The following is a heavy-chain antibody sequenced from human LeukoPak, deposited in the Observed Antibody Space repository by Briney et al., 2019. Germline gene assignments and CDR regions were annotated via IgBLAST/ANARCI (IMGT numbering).Heavy chain of an antibody. CDR1: GFTFSSYG. CDR2: ISYDGSNK. D-gene: IGHD6-13*01. Sequence: GRSLRLSCAASGFTFSSYGMHWVRQAPGKGLEWVAVISYDGSNKYYADSVKGRFTISRDNSKNTLYLQMNSLRAEDTAVYYCAKGGTVSSSWYPYGMDVWGQGTTVTVSS. CDR3: AKGGTVSSSWYPYGMDV. J-gene: IGHJ6*02. V-gene: IGHV3-30*18.